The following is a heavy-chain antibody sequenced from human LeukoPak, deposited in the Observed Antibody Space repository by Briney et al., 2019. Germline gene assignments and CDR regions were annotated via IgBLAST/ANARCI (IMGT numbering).Heavy chain of an antibody. CDR1: GGTFSSYT. D-gene: IGHD3-22*01. CDR3: AGVPGNYYDSSGYKYYFDY. J-gene: IGHJ4*02. Sequence: SVKVSCKASGGTFSSYTISWVRQAPGQGLEWMGGISPIFGTANYAQKFQVRGTITTDEATSTAYMALRRMRSEDTAVYYCAGVPGNYYDSSGYKYYFDYWGQGTLVTVSS. V-gene: IGHV1-69*05. CDR2: ISPIFGTA.